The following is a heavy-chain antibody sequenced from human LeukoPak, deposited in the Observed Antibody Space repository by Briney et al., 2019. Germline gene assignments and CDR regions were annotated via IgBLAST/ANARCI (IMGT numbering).Heavy chain of an antibody. V-gene: IGHV4-59*01. CDR1: GGSISSYY. CDR2: IYYSGST. J-gene: IGHJ5*02. D-gene: IGHD6-6*01. CDR3: ARALDSTSIWFDP. Sequence: PSETLSLTCTVSGGSISSYYWSWIRQPPGKGLECIGYIYYSGSTNYNPSLKSRVTMSVDTSKNQFSLKLSSVTAADTAVYYCARALDSTSIWFDPWGQGTLVTVSS.